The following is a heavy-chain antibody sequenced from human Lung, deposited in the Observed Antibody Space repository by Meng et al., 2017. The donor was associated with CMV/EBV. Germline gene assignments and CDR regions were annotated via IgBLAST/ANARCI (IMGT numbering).Heavy chain of an antibody. CDR3: ARDSTSRWSITGDTYWFDP. J-gene: IGHJ5*02. CDR2: INPNSGGT. V-gene: IGHV1-2*02. CDR1: GYTFTGYY. D-gene: IGHD1-14*01. Sequence: SXXVSXKASGYTFTGYYMHWVRQAPGQGLEWMGWINPNSGGTNYAQKFQGRVTMTRDTSISTAYMELSRLRSDDTAVYYCARDSTSRWSITGDTYWFDPWGQGTXVTVAS.